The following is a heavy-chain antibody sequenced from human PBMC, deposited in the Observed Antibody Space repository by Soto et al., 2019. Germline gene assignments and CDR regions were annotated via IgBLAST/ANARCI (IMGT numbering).Heavy chain of an antibody. CDR3: ATDSAWELRAFDI. V-gene: IGHV1-18*01. D-gene: IGHD1-26*01. CDR2: ISAQDGKT. Sequence: ASVKVSCKSSGYTFSSYGISWVRQAPGQGLEWMGWISAQDGKTSYAQKLQGRVTMTEDTSTDTAYMELSSLRSEDTAVYYCATDSAWELRAFDIWGQGTMVTVSS. J-gene: IGHJ3*02. CDR1: GYTFSSYG.